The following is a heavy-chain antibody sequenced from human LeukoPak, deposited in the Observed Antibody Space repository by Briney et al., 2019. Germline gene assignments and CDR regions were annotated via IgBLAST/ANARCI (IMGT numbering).Heavy chain of an antibody. CDR3: ASGPYDILTGYPAWPFDY. V-gene: IGHV4-39*07. Sequence: SETLSLTCTVSGGSISSSSYYWGWIRQPPGKGLEWIGSIYYSGSTYYNPSLKSRVTISVDMSKNQFSLKLSSVTAADTAVYYCASGPYDILTGYPAWPFDYWGQGTLVTVSS. CDR2: IYYSGST. D-gene: IGHD3-9*01. J-gene: IGHJ4*02. CDR1: GGSISSSSYY.